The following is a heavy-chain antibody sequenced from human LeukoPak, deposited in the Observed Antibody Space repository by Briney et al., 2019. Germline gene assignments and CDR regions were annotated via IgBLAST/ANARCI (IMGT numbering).Heavy chain of an antibody. CDR2: IISIFGTA. J-gene: IGHJ4*02. Sequence: SVTVSFTASGGTFSSYAISWVRQAPGQGLEWIGGIISIFGTANYAQKFQGRVTITADESTSTAYMELSSLRSEDTAVYYCARAREVYDSSGYYFDYWGQGTLVTVSS. V-gene: IGHV1-69*01. CDR3: ARAREVYDSSGYYFDY. D-gene: IGHD3-22*01. CDR1: GGTFSSYA.